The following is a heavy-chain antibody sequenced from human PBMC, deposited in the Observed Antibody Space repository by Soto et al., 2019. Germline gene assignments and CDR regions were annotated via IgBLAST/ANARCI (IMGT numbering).Heavy chain of an antibody. CDR1: GFTFSSDA. CDR3: AKDREWFGEFDY. V-gene: IGHV3-23*01. D-gene: IGHD3-10*01. J-gene: IGHJ4*02. CDR2: ISGSGGST. Sequence: GGSLRLSCAASGFTFSSDAMSWVRQAPGKGLEWVSAISGSGGSTYYADSVKGRFTISRDNSKNTLYLQMNSLRAEDTAVYYCAKDREWFGEFDYWGQGTLVTVSS.